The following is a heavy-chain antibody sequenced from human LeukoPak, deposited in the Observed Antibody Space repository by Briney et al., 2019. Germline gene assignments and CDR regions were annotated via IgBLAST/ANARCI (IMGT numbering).Heavy chain of an antibody. Sequence: PSETLSLTCTVSGGSISSNNYFWGWIRQPPGKGLEWIGSIYDSGSTYYNPSLKSRVTISVDTSKNQFSLKLSSVTAADTAVYYCARGYSGSYGRFDYWGQGTLVTVSS. D-gene: IGHD1-26*01. CDR1: GGSISSNNYF. V-gene: IGHV4-39*07. CDR2: IYDSGST. CDR3: ARGYSGSYGRFDY. J-gene: IGHJ4*02.